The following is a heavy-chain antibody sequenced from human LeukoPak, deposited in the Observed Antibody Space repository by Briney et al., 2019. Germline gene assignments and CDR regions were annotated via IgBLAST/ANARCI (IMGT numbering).Heavy chain of an antibody. V-gene: IGHV3-30*03. CDR2: ISSGGTSE. CDR3: ARGSTAVDY. J-gene: IGHJ4*02. Sequence: GRPLRLSCGASGFTFSTYAMHWVRQTPDKGLEWVAFISSGGTSENYADSVKGRFTISRDNAKNTLYLQMNSLRAEDTAVHYCARGSTAVDYWGQGTLVTVSS. CDR1: GFTFSTYA.